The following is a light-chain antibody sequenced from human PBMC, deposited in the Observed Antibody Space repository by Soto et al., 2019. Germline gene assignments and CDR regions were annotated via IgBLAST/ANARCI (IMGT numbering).Light chain of an antibody. V-gene: IGKV3-20*01. CDR3: QQYGTLMWT. CDR1: QTVSSSW. J-gene: IGKJ1*01. Sequence: EIVLTQSPGTLSLSPGERATLSCRASQTVSSSWLAWYQQKPGQAPRLLIYGASNRVTGIPDRFSGSGSGTDFTLTISRLEPEHFAVYYCQQYGTLMWTFGQGTKVEIK. CDR2: GAS.